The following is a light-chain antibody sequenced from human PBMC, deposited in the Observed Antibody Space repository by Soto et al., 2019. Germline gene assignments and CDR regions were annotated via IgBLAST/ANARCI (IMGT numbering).Light chain of an antibody. CDR3: SSYSHSPPSYV. J-gene: IGLJ1*01. CDR1: SVDVGDYNS. V-gene: IGLV2-14*03. Sequence: QSVLTQPASVSGSPGQSITISCTGSSVDVGDYNSVSWYQQHPGKAPKVMIYHVTIRASGVSNRFSGSKSGNTASLTISGLQAEDEACDYCSSYSHSPPSYVFGTGTKVTVL. CDR2: HVT.